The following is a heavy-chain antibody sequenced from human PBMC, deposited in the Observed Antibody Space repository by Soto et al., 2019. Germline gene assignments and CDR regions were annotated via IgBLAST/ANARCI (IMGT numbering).Heavy chain of an antibody. CDR3: ARADNLGYCSSTSCYEGWFDP. J-gene: IGHJ5*02. CDR1: GGTFSSYT. V-gene: IGHV1-69*02. CDR2: IIPILGIA. D-gene: IGHD2-2*01. Sequence: QVQLVQSGAEVKKPGSSVKVSCKASGGTFSSYTISWVRQAPGQGLEWMGRIIPILGIANYAQKFQGRVTITADKSTSTAYMELSSLRSEDTAVYYCARADNLGYCSSTSCYEGWFDPWGQGTLVNVSS.